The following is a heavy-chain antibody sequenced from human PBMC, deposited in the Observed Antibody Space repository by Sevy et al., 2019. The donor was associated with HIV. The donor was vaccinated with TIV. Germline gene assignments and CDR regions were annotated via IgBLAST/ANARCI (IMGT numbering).Heavy chain of an antibody. CDR1: GDSVSSNSAA. CDR2: TYYRSKWYN. Sequence: SKTLSLTCAISGDSVSSNSAAWNWVRQSPSRGLEWLGSTYYRSKWYNDYAVSVKSRITINPDTSKNQFSLQLNSVTPEVTAVYYCARNPPCCSSTSCHFDYWGQGTLVTVSS. CDR3: ARNPPCCSSTSCHFDY. D-gene: IGHD2-2*01. J-gene: IGHJ4*02. V-gene: IGHV6-1*01.